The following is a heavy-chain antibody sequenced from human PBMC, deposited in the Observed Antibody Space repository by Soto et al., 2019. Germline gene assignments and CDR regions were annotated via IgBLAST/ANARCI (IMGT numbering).Heavy chain of an antibody. V-gene: IGHV4-34*01. Sequence: QVQLQQWGAGLSKPSETLSLTCAVYGGSFSGYYWTWSRQPPGKGLEWIGEINHRGNTNYNPSLKSRVTISVDTSKTQFSLKLTSVTAADTAVYYCARQEGPQWFTKGYYGMDVWDQVTTVTVSS. CDR1: GGSFSGYY. D-gene: IGHD2-8*01. CDR2: INHRGNT. CDR3: ARQEGPQWFTKGYYGMDV. J-gene: IGHJ6*02.